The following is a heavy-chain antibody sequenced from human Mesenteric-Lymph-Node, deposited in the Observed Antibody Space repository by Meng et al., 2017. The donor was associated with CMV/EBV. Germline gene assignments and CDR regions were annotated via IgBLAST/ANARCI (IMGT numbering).Heavy chain of an antibody. D-gene: IGHD2-21*02. CDR2: INAAFGTS. CDR3: ASNAGGGDFAPFDY. V-gene: IGHV1-3*01. CDR1: GYTFTQYT. J-gene: IGHJ4*02. Sequence: KPSGYTFTQYTIHWVRQAPGQRLDWMGWINAAFGTSTYSQKFQGRVTITRDTAAGTAYMELSSLTSEDAAVYYCASNAGGGDFAPFDYWGQGSLVTVSS.